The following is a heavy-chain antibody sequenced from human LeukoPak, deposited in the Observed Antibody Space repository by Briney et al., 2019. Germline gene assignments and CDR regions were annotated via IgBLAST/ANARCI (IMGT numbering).Heavy chain of an antibody. D-gene: IGHD4-11*01. CDR2: INSDGSST. J-gene: IGHJ6*02. Sequence: GGSLRLSCAASGFTFSSYWMHWVRQAPGKGLVWVSRINSDGSSTSYADSVKGRFTISRDNAKNTLYLQMNSLRAKDTAVYYCARDLHDYSINYYYYGMDVWGQGTTVTVSS. CDR3: ARDLHDYSINYYYYGMDV. V-gene: IGHV3-74*01. CDR1: GFTFSSYW.